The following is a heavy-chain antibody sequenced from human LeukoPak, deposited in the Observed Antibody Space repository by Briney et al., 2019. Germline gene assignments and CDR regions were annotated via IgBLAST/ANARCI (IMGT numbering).Heavy chain of an antibody. CDR2: IYPGDSDT. D-gene: IGHD5-12*01. Sequence: GESLKISCKGSGYSFTSYWIGWVRQMPGKGLEWMGIIYPGDSDTRYSPSFQGQVTISADKSISTAYLQWSSLKASDTAMYYCARHVSGYSGYDRYPGRGHDAFDIWGQGTMVTVSS. V-gene: IGHV5-51*01. CDR1: GYSFTSYW. CDR3: ARHVSGYSGYDRYPGRGHDAFDI. J-gene: IGHJ3*02.